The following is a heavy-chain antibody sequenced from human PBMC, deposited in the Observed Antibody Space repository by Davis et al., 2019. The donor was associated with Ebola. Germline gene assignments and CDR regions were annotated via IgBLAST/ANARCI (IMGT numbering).Heavy chain of an antibody. CDR2: IIPIFGTA. CDR1: GGTFSSYA. V-gene: IGHV1-69*13. CDR3: ARGLYDWGGEYYYYYGMDV. Sequence: SVKVSCKASGGTFSSYAISWVRQAPGQGLEWMGGIIPIFGTANYAQKFQGRVTITADESTSTAYMELSSLRSEDTAVYYCARGLYDWGGEYYYYYGMDVWGQGTTVTVSS. D-gene: IGHD3-16*01. J-gene: IGHJ6*02.